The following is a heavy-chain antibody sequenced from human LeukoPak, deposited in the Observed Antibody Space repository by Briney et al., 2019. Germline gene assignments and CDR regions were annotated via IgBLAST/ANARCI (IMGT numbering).Heavy chain of an antibody. D-gene: IGHD3-16*01. V-gene: IGHV3-48*01. Sequence: GGSLRLSCAASGFTFSSYSMNWVRQAPGKGLEWVSYISSRSSTIYYADSVKGRFTISRDNAKNSLYLQMNSLRAEDTAVYFCAREMRGYDYVRGSHHDAFDIWGQGTLVTVSS. CDR2: ISSRSSTI. CDR3: AREMRGYDYVRGSHHDAFDI. J-gene: IGHJ3*02. CDR1: GFTFSSYS.